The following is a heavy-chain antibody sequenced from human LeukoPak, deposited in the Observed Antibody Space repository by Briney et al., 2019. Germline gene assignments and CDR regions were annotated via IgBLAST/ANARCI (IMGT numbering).Heavy chain of an antibody. J-gene: IGHJ3*02. D-gene: IGHD1-26*01. CDR2: IYTSGST. V-gene: IGHV4-61*02. CDR3: AKEDWELRAFDI. CDR1: GGSISSGSYY. Sequence: SETLSLTCTVSGGSISSGSYYWSWIRQPAGKGLEWIGRIYTSGSTNYNPSLKSRVTISVDMSKNQFSLKLSSVTAADTAVYYCAKEDWELRAFDIWGQGTMVTVSS.